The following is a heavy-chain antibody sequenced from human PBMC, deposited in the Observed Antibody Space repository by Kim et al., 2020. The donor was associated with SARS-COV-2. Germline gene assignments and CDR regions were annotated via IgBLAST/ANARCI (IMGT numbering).Heavy chain of an antibody. Sequence: ASVKVSCKASGYTFTSYAMHWVRQAPGQRLEWMGWINAGNGNTKYSQKFQGRVTITRDTSASTAYMELSSLRSEDTAVYYCARRIVGAIYYYYYYGMDVWGQGTTVTVSS. D-gene: IGHD1-26*01. V-gene: IGHV1-3*01. J-gene: IGHJ6*02. CDR3: ARRIVGAIYYYYYYGMDV. CDR2: INAGNGNT. CDR1: GYTFTSYA.